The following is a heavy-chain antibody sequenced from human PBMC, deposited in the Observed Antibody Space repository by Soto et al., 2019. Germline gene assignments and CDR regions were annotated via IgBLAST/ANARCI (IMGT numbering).Heavy chain of an antibody. V-gene: IGHV3-23*01. CDR1: GFTFSSYA. J-gene: IGHJ4*02. Sequence: EVQLLESGGGLVQPGGSLRLSCAASGFTFSSYAMSWVRQAPGKGLEWVSAISGSGGSTYYADSVKGRFTISRDNSKNTLYLQMNSLRAEDTAVYYCVKDTRLLYGPSDYWGQGTLVTVSS. D-gene: IGHD2-8*01. CDR3: VKDTRLLYGPSDY. CDR2: ISGSGGST.